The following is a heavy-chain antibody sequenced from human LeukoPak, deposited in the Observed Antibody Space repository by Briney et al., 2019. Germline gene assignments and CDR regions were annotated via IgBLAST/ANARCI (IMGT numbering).Heavy chain of an antibody. D-gene: IGHD3-10*01. J-gene: IGHJ4*02. Sequence: PSQTRSLTCTVLGGSFRGYYWSWIRQPPGKGLDWMGEINHTASTNYNPSLKSPGTLSVDTPTNQFSLRLSSVTAPDTALYFCARGRWRWVRGFRGLYYFGYWGQGTLVTVSS. CDR3: ARGRWRWVRGFRGLYYFGY. V-gene: IGHV4-34*01. CDR2: INHTAST. CDR1: GGSFRGYY.